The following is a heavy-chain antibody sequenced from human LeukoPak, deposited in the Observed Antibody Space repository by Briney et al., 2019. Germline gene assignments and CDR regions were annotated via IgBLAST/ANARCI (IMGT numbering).Heavy chain of an antibody. CDR3: AREGITMVRGAVDY. D-gene: IGHD3-10*01. CDR1: GYTLTELS. V-gene: IGHV3-33*01. CDR2: IWYDGSNK. Sequence: SCKVSGYTLTELSMHWVRQAPGKGLEWVAVIWYDGSNKYYADSVKGRFTISRDNSKNTLYLQMNSLRAEDTAVYYCAREGITMVRGAVDYWGQGTLVTVSS. J-gene: IGHJ4*02.